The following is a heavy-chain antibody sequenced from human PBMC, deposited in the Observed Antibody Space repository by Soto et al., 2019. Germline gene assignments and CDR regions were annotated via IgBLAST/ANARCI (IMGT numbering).Heavy chain of an antibody. J-gene: IGHJ4*02. CDR3: AKRRNEYSSSNDY. V-gene: IGHV3-23*01. CDR2: ISGSGGST. CDR1: GFTFSSYA. Sequence: EVQLLESGGGLVQPGGSLRLSCAASGFTFSSYAMSWVRRAPGKGLEWVSAISGSGGSTYYADSVKGRFTISRDNSKNTLYLQMNSLRAEDTAVYYCAKRRNEYSSSNDYWGQGTLVTVSS. D-gene: IGHD6-6*01.